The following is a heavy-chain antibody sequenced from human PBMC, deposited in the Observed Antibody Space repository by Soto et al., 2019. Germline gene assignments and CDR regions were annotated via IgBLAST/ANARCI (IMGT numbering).Heavy chain of an antibody. CDR1: GGSITSSSHF. D-gene: IGHD6-25*01. Sequence: PSATLSLTCSASGGSITSSSHFWGWVRQPPGKGLEWIGTIYFTGNTYYPPSLKSRLTMSIDTSKNEFSLRLNSVTAADTAVYYCAGQTFTIAAASYGRSNWFDPWGPGTLVTVSS. CDR3: AGQTFTIAAASYGRSNWFDP. J-gene: IGHJ5*02. V-gene: IGHV4-39*01. CDR2: IYFTGNT.